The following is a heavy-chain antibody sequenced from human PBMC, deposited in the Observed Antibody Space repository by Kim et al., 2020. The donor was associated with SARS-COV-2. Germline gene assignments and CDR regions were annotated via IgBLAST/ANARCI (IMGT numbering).Heavy chain of an antibody. J-gene: IGHJ4*02. Sequence: WGSLRLSCTASGFTFTDYAMSWVRQAPGKGLEWVSGINGNGGTTGYVDSVKGRFTISRDNAKNTLFLQMNSLRADDTALYYCLRGCGGGPFDYWGQGTLV. D-gene: IGHD2-21*01. V-gene: IGHV3-20*04. CDR2: INGNGGTT. CDR1: GFTFTDYA. CDR3: LRGCGGGPFDY.